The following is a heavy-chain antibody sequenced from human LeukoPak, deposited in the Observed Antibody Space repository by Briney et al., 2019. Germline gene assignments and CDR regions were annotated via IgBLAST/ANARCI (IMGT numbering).Heavy chain of an antibody. CDR2: INSNSGGT. CDR1: GYTFTGYY. D-gene: IGHD6-19*01. J-gene: IGHJ4*02. V-gene: IGHV1-2*06. Sequence: ASVKVSCKASGYTFTGYYFHWVRQAPGQGLEWMGRINSNSGGTNYVQKFQGRVTMTRDTSISTAYMELRGLRSDDTAVYYCARGVAMANTGYYFDYWGQGTLVTVSS. CDR3: ARGVAMANTGYYFDY.